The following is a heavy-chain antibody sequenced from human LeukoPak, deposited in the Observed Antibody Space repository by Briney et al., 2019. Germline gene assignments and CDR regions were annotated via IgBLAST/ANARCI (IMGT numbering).Heavy chain of an antibody. D-gene: IGHD1-26*01. V-gene: IGHV4-39*01. CDR2: IYHSGST. J-gene: IGHJ4*02. CDR1: GGSISSSDYY. CDR3: ASYLRGSCFDY. Sequence: PSETLSLTCIVSGGSISSSDYYWGWIRQPPGKGLEWIATIYHSGSTYYNPSLKSRVTISVDTFKNQFSLRLSSVTAADTAVYYCASYLRGSCFDYWGQGTLVTVSS.